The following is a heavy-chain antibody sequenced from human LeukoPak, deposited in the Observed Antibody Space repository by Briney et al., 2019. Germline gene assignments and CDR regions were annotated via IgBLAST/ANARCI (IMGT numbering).Heavy chain of an antibody. CDR3: ARAGIPYYFDY. V-gene: IGHV4-61*02. Sequence: SQTLSLTCTVSGGSISSGSYYWSWIRQPAGKGLEWIGRIYTSGSTNYNPSLKSRVTISVDTSKNQFSLKLSSVTAADTAVYYCARAGIPYYFDYWGQGTLVTISS. CDR2: IYTSGST. J-gene: IGHJ4*02. CDR1: GGSISSGSYY. D-gene: IGHD5-18*01.